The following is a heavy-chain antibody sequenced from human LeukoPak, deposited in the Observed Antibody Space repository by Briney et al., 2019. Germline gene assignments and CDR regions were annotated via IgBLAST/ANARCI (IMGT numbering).Heavy chain of an antibody. CDR2: IFYSVRT. J-gene: IGHJ3*02. CDR3: ARPSVGGGNSSFYDAFNI. V-gene: IGHV4-59*07. D-gene: IGHD3-16*01. Sequence: SDSLSLTYTLAGPSISTSYRGSTRQPPGNGLEWMGYIFYSVRTNYNPSFKGRVTISVDTSKNQFSLKLSSVTGADTAVYYCARPSVGGGNSSFYDAFNIWCQGTGVIVSS. CDR1: GPSISTSY.